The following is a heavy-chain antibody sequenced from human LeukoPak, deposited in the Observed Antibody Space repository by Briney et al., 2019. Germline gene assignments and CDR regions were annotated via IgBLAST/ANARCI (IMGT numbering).Heavy chain of an antibody. CDR1: GFTFSSYS. V-gene: IGHV3-48*04. D-gene: IGHD6-19*01. CDR2: ISSSGTTI. J-gene: IGHJ4*02. CDR3: AREAAGYSSGWPDY. Sequence: GSLRISCAASGFTFSSYSMKWVRQAPGKGLEWVSYISSSGTTIYYADSVNGRFTISRDNAKNALYLQMNSLRAEDTAVYYCAREAAGYSSGWPDYWGQGTLVTVSS.